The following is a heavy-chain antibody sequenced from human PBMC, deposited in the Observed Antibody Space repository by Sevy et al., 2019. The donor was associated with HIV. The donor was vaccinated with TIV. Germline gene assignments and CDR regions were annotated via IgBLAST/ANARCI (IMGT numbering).Heavy chain of an antibody. Sequence: SETLSLTCAVSGVSISSGAYSWNWIRQPPGKGLEWIGYIYHTGNTYYNPSLKSRITISLDRSKNQFSLRLSSVTAADTAVYYCARDHVKDGDLGDYYYFAMDVWGQGTTVTVSS. CDR1: GVSISSGAYS. J-gene: IGHJ6*02. CDR2: IYHTGNT. D-gene: IGHD4-17*01. V-gene: IGHV4-30-2*01. CDR3: ARDHVKDGDLGDYYYFAMDV.